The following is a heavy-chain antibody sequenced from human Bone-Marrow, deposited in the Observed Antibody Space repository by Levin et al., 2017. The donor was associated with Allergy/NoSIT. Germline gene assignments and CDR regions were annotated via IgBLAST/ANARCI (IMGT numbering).Heavy chain of an antibody. D-gene: IGHD3-10*01. CDR2: IDWDDDK. CDR3: ARTRTTTVRGVIDYFYYDGMDV. V-gene: IGHV2-70*01. J-gene: IGHJ6*02. CDR1: GFSLNTTGMC. Sequence: ASGPTLVKPTQTLTLTCSFSGFSLNTTGMCVSWIRQPPGMALEWLALIDWDDDKFYSTSLKTRLTISKDTSKNQVVLTMSNMDPVDTATYYCARTRTTTVRGVIDYFYYDGMDVWGHGTTVTVSS.